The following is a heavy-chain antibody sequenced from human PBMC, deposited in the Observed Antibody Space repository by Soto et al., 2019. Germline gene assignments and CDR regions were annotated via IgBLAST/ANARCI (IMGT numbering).Heavy chain of an antibody. V-gene: IGHV3-7*01. J-gene: IGHJ4*02. CDR3: TTDRSGTYLD. CDR1: GFTFNIFW. CDR2: INQNGNEK. Sequence: EVQLVQSGGGLVQPGGSLRLSRGASGFTFNIFWMTWVRQAPGKGLEWVANINQNGNEKYYIDSVRGRFTVSRDNAESSLSLQMDNLRAEDTAMYYCTTDRSGTYLDWGQGTLVTVSS. D-gene: IGHD1-26*01.